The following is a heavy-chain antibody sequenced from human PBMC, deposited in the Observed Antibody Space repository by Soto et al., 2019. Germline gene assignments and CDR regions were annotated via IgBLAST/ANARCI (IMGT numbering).Heavy chain of an antibody. V-gene: IGHV4-31*03. CDR3: AGAPETPPIFGVVRPYFFDF. CDR2: IFYSDSF. J-gene: IGHJ4*02. D-gene: IGHD3-3*01. Sequence: QVQLQESGPGLVKSSQTLSLTCTVSGGSISSCGSYWSWIRQRPGKALEWIGYIFYSDSFYYTPSLRGRVVKLADTSMNQFTLKLSSVTDADTAVYYCAGAPETPPIFGVVRPYFFDFWGQGTLVTVSS. CDR1: GGSISSCGSY.